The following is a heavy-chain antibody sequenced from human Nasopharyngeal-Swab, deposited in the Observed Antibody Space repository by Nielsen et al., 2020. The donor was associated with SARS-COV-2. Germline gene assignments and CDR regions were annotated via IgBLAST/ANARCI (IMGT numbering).Heavy chain of an antibody. CDR3: ARVNGYDLSRPDV. J-gene: IGHJ6*02. CDR1: GYTFTSYA. Sequence: SVKVSCKASGYTFTSYAMHWVRQAPGQGLEWMGGIIPIFGTANYAQKFQGRVTITADESTSTAYMELSSLRSEDTAVYYCARVNGYDLSRPDVWGQGTTVTVSS. V-gene: IGHV1-69*13. D-gene: IGHD5-12*01. CDR2: IIPIFGTA.